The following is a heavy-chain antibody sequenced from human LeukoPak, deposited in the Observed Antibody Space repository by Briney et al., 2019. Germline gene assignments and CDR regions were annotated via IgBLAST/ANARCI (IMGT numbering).Heavy chain of an antibody. D-gene: IGHD3-9*01. CDR2: IYTSGST. CDR3: ARDGAVDILTGYGAFYI. J-gene: IGHJ3*02. CDR1: GGSISSGSYY. V-gene: IGHV4-61*02. Sequence: SQTLSLTCTVSGGSISSGSYYWSWIRQPAGKGLEWIGRIYTSGSTNYNPSLKSRVTMSVDTSKNQFSLKLNSVTAADTAIYYCARDGAVDILTGYGAFYIWGQGTMVIVS.